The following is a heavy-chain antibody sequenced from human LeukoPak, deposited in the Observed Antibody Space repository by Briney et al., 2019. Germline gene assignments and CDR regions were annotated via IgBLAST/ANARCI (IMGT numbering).Heavy chain of an antibody. Sequence: PGGSLRLSCAASGFTFSSYNMNWVRQAPGKGLEWVSSISSSSGYIYYADSVKGRFTISRDNAKNSLYLQMNSLRAEDTAVYYCARDRAAGAYPRYFDYWGQGTLVTVSS. J-gene: IGHJ4*02. CDR2: ISSSSGYI. D-gene: IGHD3-16*01. V-gene: IGHV3-21*01. CDR1: GFTFSSYN. CDR3: ARDRAAGAYPRYFDY.